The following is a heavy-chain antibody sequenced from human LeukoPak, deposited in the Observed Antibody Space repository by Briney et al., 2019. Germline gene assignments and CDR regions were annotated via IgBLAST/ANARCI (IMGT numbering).Heavy chain of an antibody. D-gene: IGHD6-19*01. Sequence: TGRSLRLSCAASGFTFSSYGMHWVRQAPGKGLEWVAVISYDGSNKYYADSVKGRFTISRDNSKNTLYLQMNSLRAEDTAVYYCAKDIAVAGEHGAFDIWGQGTMVTVSS. CDR2: ISYDGSNK. V-gene: IGHV3-30*18. CDR1: GFTFSSYG. J-gene: IGHJ3*02. CDR3: AKDIAVAGEHGAFDI.